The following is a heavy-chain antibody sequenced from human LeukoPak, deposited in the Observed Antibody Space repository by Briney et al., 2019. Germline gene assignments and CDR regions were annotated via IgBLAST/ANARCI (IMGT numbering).Heavy chain of an antibody. D-gene: IGHD2-2*01. CDR1: EFTVSSHY. J-gene: IGHJ2*01. CDR3: ARGIVVVPAGMGNWYFDL. CDR2: IYSGGHT. Sequence: PGGSLRLSCTTSEFTVSSHYMAWVRQAPGKGLEWVSVIYSGGHTYYIESVQGRFTISRDNSNNTLYLEMNNLRADDTAVYFCARGIVVVPAGMGNWYFDLWGRGTLVSVSS. V-gene: IGHV3-53*01.